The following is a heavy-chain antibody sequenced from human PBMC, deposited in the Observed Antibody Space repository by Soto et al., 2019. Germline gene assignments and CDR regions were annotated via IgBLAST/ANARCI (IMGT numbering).Heavy chain of an antibody. V-gene: IGHV3-7*01. CDR2: IKQDGSGK. CDR1: GFTFSSYW. CDR3: ARDKEYTPYYMDV. D-gene: IGHD6-6*01. Sequence: GGSLRLSCAASGFTFSSYWMSWVRQAPGKGLEWVANIKQDGSGKYYVDSVKGRFTISRDNAKNSLYLQMNSLRAEDTAVYYCARDKEYTPYYMDVWGKGTTVTVSS. J-gene: IGHJ6*03.